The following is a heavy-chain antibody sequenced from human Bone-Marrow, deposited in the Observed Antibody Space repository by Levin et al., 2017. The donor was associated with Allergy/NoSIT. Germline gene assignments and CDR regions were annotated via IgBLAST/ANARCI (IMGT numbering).Heavy chain of an antibody. CDR1: AASFSDYY. V-gene: IGHV4-4*07. J-gene: IGHJ5*02. CDR2: VHATQGP. Sequence: SETLSLVCSVSAASFSDYYWTWIRQPPGKGLEWIGRVHATQGPIYSPSLRSRLSMSLDTSESQFSLNLRAVTDADTALYFCARSDPRSPFKAFDLWGQGILVTVSS. CDR3: ARSDPRSPFKAFDL. D-gene: IGHD2-21*01.